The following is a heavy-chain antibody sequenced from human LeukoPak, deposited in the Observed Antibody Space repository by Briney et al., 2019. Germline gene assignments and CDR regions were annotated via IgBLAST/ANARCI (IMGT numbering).Heavy chain of an antibody. V-gene: IGHV3-23*01. CDR1: GFTFSNYG. Sequence: GGSLRLSCAVSGFTFSNYGMSWVRQAPGKGLEWVSTISGSGGRTYYAGSVKGRFTISRDNSKNTLYLQMNSLRAEDTAVYYCAKDDSGSYYPYYYYMDVWGKGTTVTISS. J-gene: IGHJ6*03. D-gene: IGHD1-26*01. CDR2: ISGSGGRT. CDR3: AKDDSGSYYPYYYYMDV.